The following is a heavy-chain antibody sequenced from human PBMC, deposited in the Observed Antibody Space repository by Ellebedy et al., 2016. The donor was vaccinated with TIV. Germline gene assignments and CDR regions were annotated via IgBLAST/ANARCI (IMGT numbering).Heavy chain of an antibody. V-gene: IGHV1-46*01. CDR3: ARDLSMDV. CDR2: INPSGGST. Sequence: ASVKVSCKASGYTFRSYYMHWVRQAPGQGLEWMGIINPSGGSTTYAQKFQGRVTMTRDTSTSTVYMELSSLKSEDTALYYCARDLSMDVWGKGTTVTVSS. CDR1: GYTFRSYY. J-gene: IGHJ6*03.